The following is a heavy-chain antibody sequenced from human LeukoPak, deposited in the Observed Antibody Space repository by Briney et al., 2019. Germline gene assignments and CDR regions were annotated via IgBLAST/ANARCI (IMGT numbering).Heavy chain of an antibody. J-gene: IGHJ4*02. CDR2: INPNSGGT. CDR1: GYTFTDYY. CDR3: ARVSGSRLPWALDY. D-gene: IGHD2-2*01. V-gene: IGHV1-2*02. Sequence: RASAKVSCKPSGYTFTDYYMHWVRQAPGQGLECMGWINPNSGGTNFAQKFQGRVTMTSDTSISTAYMELSSLRSDDTAVYYCARVSGSRLPWALDYWGQGTLVTVSS.